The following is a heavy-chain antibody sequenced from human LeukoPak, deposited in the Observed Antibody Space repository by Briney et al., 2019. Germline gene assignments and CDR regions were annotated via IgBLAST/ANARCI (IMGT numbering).Heavy chain of an antibody. CDR1: GFTFSSYG. J-gene: IGHJ4*02. Sequence: GGSLRLSCAASGFTFSSYGMHWVRQAPGKGLEWVAVIWYDGSNKYYADSVKGRFTISRDYSKNTLYLQMNSLRAKDTAVYYCAGVLYCSSTSCYGGIDYWGQGTLVTVSS. CDR3: AGVLYCSSTSCYGGIDY. D-gene: IGHD2-2*01. CDR2: IWYDGSNK. V-gene: IGHV3-33*01.